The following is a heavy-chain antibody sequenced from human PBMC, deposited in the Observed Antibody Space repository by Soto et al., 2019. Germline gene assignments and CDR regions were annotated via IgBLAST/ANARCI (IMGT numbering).Heavy chain of an antibody. Sequence: QVQLVESGGGVVQPGRSLRLSCVASGFKFRNYGMHWVRQAPGKGPEWVAVIWYDGSNKKYVDSVKGRFTISRDNSKNTLYLQMSSLRSEDTAVYYCATNSGGDHANAFDVWGQGTMVIVSS. CDR3: ATNSGGDHANAFDV. J-gene: IGHJ3*01. CDR1: GFKFRNYG. D-gene: IGHD1-26*01. CDR2: IWYDGSNK. V-gene: IGHV3-33*01.